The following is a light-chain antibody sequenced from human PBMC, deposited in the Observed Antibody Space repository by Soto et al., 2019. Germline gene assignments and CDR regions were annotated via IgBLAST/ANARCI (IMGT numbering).Light chain of an antibody. CDR3: QHINTYPRIT. J-gene: IGKJ5*01. V-gene: IGKV1-9*01. CDR1: QDVGHY. Sequence: DIPLTQSPSFLSASIGDRVTITCRVSQDVGHYLAWYQKKPGKAPKLLIYAASTLQSGVSSRFSGSGSGTDFTLTISSLQPEDFATYYCQHINTYPRITFGQGT. CDR2: AAS.